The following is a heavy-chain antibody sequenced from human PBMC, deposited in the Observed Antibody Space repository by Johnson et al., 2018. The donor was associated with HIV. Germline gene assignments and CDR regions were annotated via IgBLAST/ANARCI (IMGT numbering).Heavy chain of an antibody. J-gene: IGHJ3*02. CDR3: ARDYGRGSRSWNWQQLATDAFDI. Sequence: QVQLVESGGGVVQPGRSLRLSCAASGFTFSSYAMHWVRQAPGKGLEWVAVISYDGSNKYYADSVKGRFTISRDNSKNTLYLQMNSLRAEDTAVYYCARDYGRGSRSWNWQQLATDAFDIWGQGTMVTVSS. V-gene: IGHV3-30*04. CDR1: GFTFSSYA. D-gene: IGHD6-13*01. CDR2: ISYDGSNK.